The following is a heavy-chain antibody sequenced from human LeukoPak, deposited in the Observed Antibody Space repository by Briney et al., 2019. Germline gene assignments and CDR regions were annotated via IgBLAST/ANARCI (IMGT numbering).Heavy chain of an antibody. CDR1: GGTFSSYA. CDR3: ARDGSSSSEDYYYYYMDV. J-gene: IGHJ6*03. D-gene: IGHD6-6*01. V-gene: IGHV1-69*13. Sequence: SVQVSCKASGGTFSSYAISWVRQAPGQGLEWMGGIIPIFGTANYAQKFQGRVTITADESTSTAYMELSSLRSEDTAVYYCARDGSSSSEDYYYYYMDVWGKGTTVTVSS. CDR2: IIPIFGTA.